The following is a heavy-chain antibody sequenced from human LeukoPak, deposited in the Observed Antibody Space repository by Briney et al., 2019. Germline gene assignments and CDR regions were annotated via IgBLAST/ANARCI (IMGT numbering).Heavy chain of an antibody. J-gene: IGHJ4*02. D-gene: IGHD6-13*01. Sequence: GGSLRLSCVGSGFTFRSHAMSWVRQAPEKGLEFVSGIYENGGTTYYADSVKGRFSISRDNAKNTLYLQMNSLRAEDTAIYYCARETYSSSWYPDYWGQGTLVTVSS. CDR2: IYENGGTT. CDR1: GFTFRSHA. V-gene: IGHV3-23*01. CDR3: ARETYSSSWYPDY.